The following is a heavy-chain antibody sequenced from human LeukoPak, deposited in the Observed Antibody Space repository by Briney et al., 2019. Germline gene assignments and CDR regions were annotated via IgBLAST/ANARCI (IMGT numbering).Heavy chain of an antibody. CDR1: GFTFSSYA. J-gene: IGHJ4*02. CDR2: ISGSGGST. CDR3: TTDRRYDSSVKTHD. D-gene: IGHD3-22*01. Sequence: GGSLRLSCAASGFTFSSYAMSWVRQAPGKGLEWVSAISGSGGSTYYADSVKGRFTISRDNSKNTLFLQMNSLKTEDTAVYYCTTDRRYDSSVKTHDWGQRTLVTVSS. V-gene: IGHV3-23*01.